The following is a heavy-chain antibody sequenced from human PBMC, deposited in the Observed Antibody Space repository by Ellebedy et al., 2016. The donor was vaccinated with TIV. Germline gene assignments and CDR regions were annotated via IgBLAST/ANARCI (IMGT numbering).Heavy chain of an antibody. J-gene: IGHJ4*02. CDR3: ARVSRVGPHNLLDS. CDR2: VDHSGST. CDR1: GGSISSYY. V-gene: IGHV4-59*01. D-gene: IGHD1-26*01. Sequence: MPSETLSLTCSVSGGSISSYYWTWIRQSPGEGLEWIGHVDHSGSTNYNPSLESRVSISVDTSKNQFSLNLNSVTAADTAVYYCARVSRVGPHNLLDSWGQGILVTVSS.